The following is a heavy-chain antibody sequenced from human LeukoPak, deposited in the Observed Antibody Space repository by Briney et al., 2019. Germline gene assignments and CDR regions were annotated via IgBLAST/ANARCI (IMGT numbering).Heavy chain of an antibody. D-gene: IGHD6-19*01. Sequence: KPSETLSLTCGVYGGSSSGCYWTWIRQTPGKGLEWIGKVNVGGGTNYNPSLKSRVTMSLDTSKNQFSLKLSSVTAADTAVYYCARDFRGYSSGWYGAYYFDYWGQGTLVTVSS. J-gene: IGHJ4*02. CDR3: ARDFRGYSSGWYGAYYFDY. CDR1: GGSSSGCY. V-gene: IGHV4-34*01. CDR2: VNVGGGT.